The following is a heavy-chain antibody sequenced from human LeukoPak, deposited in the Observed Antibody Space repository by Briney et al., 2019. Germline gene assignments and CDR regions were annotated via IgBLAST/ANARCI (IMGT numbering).Heavy chain of an antibody. D-gene: IGHD2-2*01. J-gene: IGHJ4*02. CDR2: INGDGSIT. V-gene: IGHV3-74*01. CDR1: GFTFSTYW. Sequence: PGGSLRLSCAASGFTFSTYWMHWVRQAPGKGLVWVSRINGDGSITTYADSVKGRFTISRDNAKNTLYLQMNSLRAEDTAVYYCARDPSGGYCSSTSCYFGDYGYFDYWGQGTLVTVSS. CDR3: ARDPSGGYCSSTSCYFGDYGYFDY.